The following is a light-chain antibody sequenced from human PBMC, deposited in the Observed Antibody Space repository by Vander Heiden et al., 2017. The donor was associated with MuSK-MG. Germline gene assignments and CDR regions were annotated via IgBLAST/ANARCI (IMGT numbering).Light chain of an antibody. J-gene: IGKJ3*01. Sequence: DIQMTQSPSSLSASVGDRVTITCRASQSISSYLNWYQQKPGKAPKLLIYAASSLKSGVPSRFSGSGSGTDFTLTISRLQPEDFATYYCQQSDSTLRAFGHGTKVDIK. V-gene: IGKV1-39*01. CDR3: QQSDSTLRA. CDR1: QSISSY. CDR2: AAS.